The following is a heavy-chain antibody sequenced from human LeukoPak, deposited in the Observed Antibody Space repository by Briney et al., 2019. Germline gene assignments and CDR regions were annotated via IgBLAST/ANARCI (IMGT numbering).Heavy chain of an antibody. V-gene: IGHV3-7*01. CDR3: ARAWSRVDVFDI. Sequence: PGGSLRLSCAASGFTLSNYWMSWVRRAPGKGLEWVANINQDGSEKYYVDSVKGRFTISRDNAKNSLYLQMNSLRAEDTAVYYCARAWSRVDVFDIWGQGTMVTVPS. CDR2: INQDGSEK. CDR1: GFTLSNYW. J-gene: IGHJ3*02. D-gene: IGHD2-8*02.